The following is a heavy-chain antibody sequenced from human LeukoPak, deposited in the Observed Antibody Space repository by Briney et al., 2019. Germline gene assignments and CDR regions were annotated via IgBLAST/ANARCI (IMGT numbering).Heavy chain of an antibody. CDR2: IYYSGST. J-gene: IGHJ4*02. V-gene: IGHV4-39*01. D-gene: IGHD6-19*01. CDR3: ASGEEQWLVFDFDY. CDR1: GGSISSSSDY. Sequence: SETLSLTCTVSGGSISSSSDYWGWIRQPPGKGLEWIGSIYYSGSTYYNPSLKSRVTISVDTSKNQFSLKLSSVTAADTAVYYCASGEEQWLVFDFDYWGQGTLVTVSS.